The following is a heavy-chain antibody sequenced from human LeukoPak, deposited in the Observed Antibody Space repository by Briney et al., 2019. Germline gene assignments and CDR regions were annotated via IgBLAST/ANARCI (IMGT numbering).Heavy chain of an antibody. V-gene: IGHV4-4*02. D-gene: IGHD3-10*01. CDR1: GGSISSSNW. CDR3: ARPEYYGSGMGYFDY. J-gene: IGHJ4*02. Sequence: SGTLSLTCAVSGGSISSSNWWSWVRQPPGKGLEWIGSIYYSGSTYYNPSLKSRVTISVDTSKNQFSLKLSSVTAADTAVYYCARPEYYGSGMGYFDYWGQGTLVTVSS. CDR2: IYYSGST.